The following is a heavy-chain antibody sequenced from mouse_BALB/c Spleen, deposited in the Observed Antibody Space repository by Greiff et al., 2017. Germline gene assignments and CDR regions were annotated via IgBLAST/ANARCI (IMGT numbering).Heavy chain of an antibody. CDR3: ARQALRGLDY. J-gene: IGHJ2*01. Sequence: EVKLMESGGGLVKPGGSLKLSCAASGFTFSSYAMSWVRQTPEKRLEWVATISSGGSYTYYPDSVKGRFTISRDNAKNTLYLQMSSLRSEDTAMYYCARQALRGLDYWGQGTTLTVSS. CDR1: GFTFSSYA. D-gene: IGHD1-1*01. CDR2: ISSGGSYT. V-gene: IGHV5-9-3*01.